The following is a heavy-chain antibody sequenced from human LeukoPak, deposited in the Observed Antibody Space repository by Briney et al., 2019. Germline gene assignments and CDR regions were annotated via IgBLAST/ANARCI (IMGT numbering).Heavy chain of an antibody. V-gene: IGHV4-59*12. CDR2: VSYSGST. D-gene: IGHD2-8*01. J-gene: IGHJ4*02. Sequence: SETLSLTCTVSGASISSYYWTWIRQPPGKGLEWIGYVSYSGSTNYNPSLKSRFTMLLDTSKNQFSLKLTSVTAADTAVYYCSRENGAFSPFGYWGQGTLVTVPS. CDR3: SRENGAFSPFGY. CDR1: GASISSYY.